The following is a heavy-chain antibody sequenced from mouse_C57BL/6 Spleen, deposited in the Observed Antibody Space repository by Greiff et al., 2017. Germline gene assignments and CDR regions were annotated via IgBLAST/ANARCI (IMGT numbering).Heavy chain of an antibody. Sequence: VQLQQSGPELVKPGASVKISCKASGYTFTDYYMNWVKQSHGKSLEWIGDINPNNGGTSYNQKFKGKATLTVDKSSSTAYMELRSLTSEDSAVYYCASTVVDSLFDYWGQGTTLTVSS. J-gene: IGHJ2*01. D-gene: IGHD1-1*01. CDR3: ASTVVDSLFDY. CDR2: INPNNGGT. CDR1: GYTFTDYY. V-gene: IGHV1-26*01.